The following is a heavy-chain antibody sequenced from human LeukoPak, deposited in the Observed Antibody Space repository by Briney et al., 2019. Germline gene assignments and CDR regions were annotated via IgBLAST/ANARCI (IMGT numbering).Heavy chain of an antibody. Sequence: GASVKVSCKASGYTFTSYGISWVRQAPGQGLEWMGWISAYNGNTNYAQKLQGRVILTRDTSTSTVYMDLSSLRSEDTAVYYCARGSTRYYMDVWGKGTTVTVSS. CDR2: ISAYNGNT. CDR1: GYTFTSYG. J-gene: IGHJ6*03. D-gene: IGHD2-2*01. CDR3: ARGSTRYYMDV. V-gene: IGHV1-18*01.